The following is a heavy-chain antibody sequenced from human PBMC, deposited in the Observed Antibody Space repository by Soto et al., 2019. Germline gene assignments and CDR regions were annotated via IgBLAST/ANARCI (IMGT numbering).Heavy chain of an antibody. D-gene: IGHD6-19*01. Sequence: QVQLVQSGAEVKKPGASVKVSCKASGYTFTSYGISWVRQAPGQGLEWMGWISAYNGNTNYAQKFQGRVTITADESTSTAYMELSSLRSEDTAVYYCAALVAGRVIWFDPWGQGTLVTVSS. CDR3: AALVAGRVIWFDP. CDR1: GYTFTSYG. CDR2: ISAYNGNT. V-gene: IGHV1-18*04. J-gene: IGHJ5*02.